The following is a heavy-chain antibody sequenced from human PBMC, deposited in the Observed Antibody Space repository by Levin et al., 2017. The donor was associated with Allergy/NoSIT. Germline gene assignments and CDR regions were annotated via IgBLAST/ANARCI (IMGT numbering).Heavy chain of an antibody. CDR3: AKVGSSTGIDY. CDR1: GFTFSSYG. J-gene: IGHJ4*02. CDR2: ISYDGSNK. D-gene: IGHD2-2*01. V-gene: IGHV3-30*18. Sequence: GESLKISCAASGFTFSSYGMHWVRQAPGKGLEWVAVISYDGSNKYYADSVKGRFTISRDNSKNTLYLQMNSLRAEDTAVYYCAKVGSSTGIDYWGQGTLVTVSS.